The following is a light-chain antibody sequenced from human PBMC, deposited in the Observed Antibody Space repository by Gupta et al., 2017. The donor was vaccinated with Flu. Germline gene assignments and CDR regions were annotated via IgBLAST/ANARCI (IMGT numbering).Light chain of an antibody. Sequence: MTQSPPTLSASVGDRVTITCRASQNINNWLAWYQQKPGKAPNLLIYKTSTLESGVPSRFSGSGSGTEFTLTISSLQPDDFATYYCQQYNSYSYTFGQGTKLEIK. CDR3: QQYNSYSYT. CDR1: QNINNW. CDR2: KTS. J-gene: IGKJ2*01. V-gene: IGKV1-5*03.